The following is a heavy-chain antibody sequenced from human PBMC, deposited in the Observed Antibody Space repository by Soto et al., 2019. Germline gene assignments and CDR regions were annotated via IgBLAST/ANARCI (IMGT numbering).Heavy chain of an antibody. J-gene: IGHJ6*02. D-gene: IGHD6-19*01. V-gene: IGHV3-15*07. CDR1: GFTFSNAW. CDR3: TTLPPPGIAVAGTFPGDYYYGMDV. CDR2: IKSKTDGGTT. Sequence: GGSLRLSCAASGFTFSNAWMNWVRQAPGKGLEWVGRIKSKTDGGTTDYAAPVKGRFTISRDDSKNTLYLQMNSLKTEDTAVYYCTTLPPPGIAVAGTFPGDYYYGMDVWGQGTTVTVSS.